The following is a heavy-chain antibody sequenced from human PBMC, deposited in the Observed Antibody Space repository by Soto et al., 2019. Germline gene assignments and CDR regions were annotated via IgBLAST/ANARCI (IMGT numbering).Heavy chain of an antibody. J-gene: IGHJ4*02. CDR1: GGTFSSYA. CDR2: IIPIFGTA. D-gene: IGHD6-19*01. Sequence: GASVKVSCKASGGTFSSYAISWVRQAPGQGLEWMGGIIPIFGTANYAQKFQGRVTITADKSTSTAYMELSSLRSEDTAVYYCARETKCWYRSGWCSDYWGQGTLVTVSS. V-gene: IGHV1-69*06. CDR3: ARETKCWYRSGWCSDY.